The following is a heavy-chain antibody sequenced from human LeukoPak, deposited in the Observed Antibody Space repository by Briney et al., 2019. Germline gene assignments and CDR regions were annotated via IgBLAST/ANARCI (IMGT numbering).Heavy chain of an antibody. J-gene: IGHJ4*02. CDR3: AGTLPITIFGVVPNDYYFDY. Sequence: SETLSLTCTVSGGSISSYYWSWIRQPPGKGLEWIGYIYYSGSTNYNPSLKSRVTISVDTSKNQFSLKLSSVTAADTAVYYCAGTLPITIFGVVPNDYYFDYWGQGTLVTVSS. CDR1: GGSISSYY. CDR2: IYYSGST. V-gene: IGHV4-59*08. D-gene: IGHD3-3*01.